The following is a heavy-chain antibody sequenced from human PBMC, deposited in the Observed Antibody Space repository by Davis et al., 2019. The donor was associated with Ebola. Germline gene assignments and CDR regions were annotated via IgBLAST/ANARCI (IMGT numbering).Heavy chain of an antibody. J-gene: IGHJ3*02. V-gene: IGHV3-30*02. CDR1: GFTFSTSG. D-gene: IGHD3-22*01. CDR3: GRDQPDFFDSDGYYYVFDI. Sequence: AGSLTLTCAVSGFTFSTSGMYWVRQAPRKLLDWVALIRFDGSRQFYEDSVKGRFTISRDDSKDTVYLEMNSLRPDDTAVYYCGRDQPDFFDSDGYYYVFDIWGQGTTVIVSS. CDR2: IRFDGSRQ.